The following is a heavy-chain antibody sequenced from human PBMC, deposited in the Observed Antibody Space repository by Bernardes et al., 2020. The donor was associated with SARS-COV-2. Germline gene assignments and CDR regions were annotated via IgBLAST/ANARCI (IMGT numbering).Heavy chain of an antibody. CDR3: ATPSDHGA. CDR2: ITGSGGST. V-gene: IGHV3-23*01. J-gene: IGHJ5*02. Sequence: GGSLRLSCAASGFTFSNYALSWVRQAPGKGLEWVSTITGSGGSTYYADSVKGRFTISRDNSKNTLYLQMNSLRAEDTALYYCATPSDHGAWGQGTLVTVSS. D-gene: IGHD2-21*02. CDR1: GFTFSNYA.